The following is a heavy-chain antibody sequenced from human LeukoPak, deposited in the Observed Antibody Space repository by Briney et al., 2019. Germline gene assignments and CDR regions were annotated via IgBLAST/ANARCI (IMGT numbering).Heavy chain of an antibody. V-gene: IGHV1-2*02. CDR1: GYSFTVYY. CDR3: ARRTSIGSYSNLDY. Sequence: ASVRVSFKASGYSFTVYYMHWVRQGPGQGGGWMGWINPDSGDSNYAWKFRGRVTMTRDTSITTAYMELNRLISDDTAVYYCARRTSIGSYSNLDYWGQGTLVTVSS. J-gene: IGHJ4*02. CDR2: INPDSGDS. D-gene: IGHD1-26*01.